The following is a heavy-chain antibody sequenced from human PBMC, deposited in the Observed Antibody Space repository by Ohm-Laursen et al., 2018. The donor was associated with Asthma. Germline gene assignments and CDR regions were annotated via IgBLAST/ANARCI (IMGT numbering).Heavy chain of an antibody. CDR3: ARDGRLRGSFDY. D-gene: IGHD3-10*01. CDR2: IHYSGTT. CDR1: GGSISSGHCY. Sequence: SQTLSLTCTVSGGSISSGHCYWTWIRQRPGTGLEWIGNIHYSGTTIYTPSLESRLTISLDTSKNQFSLNLSSVTAADTALYFCARDGRLRGSFDYWGQGNLVTVSS. V-gene: IGHV4-31*03. J-gene: IGHJ4*02.